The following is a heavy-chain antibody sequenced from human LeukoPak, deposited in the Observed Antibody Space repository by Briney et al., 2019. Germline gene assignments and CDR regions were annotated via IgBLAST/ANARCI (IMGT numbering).Heavy chain of an antibody. CDR1: GLSLTTYGGG. Sequence: SGPTLVKPTQTLTLTCTFSGLSLTTYGGGVGWIRQPPGKALEWLTLISWDEDKRYTPSLQSRLTITTDTSKNQVVLTMTNMDPVDTATYYCAHRTYGPFHYWGQGTLVTVSS. V-gene: IGHV2-5*02. J-gene: IGHJ4*02. CDR3: AHRTYGPFHY. CDR2: ISWDEDK. D-gene: IGHD2-8*01.